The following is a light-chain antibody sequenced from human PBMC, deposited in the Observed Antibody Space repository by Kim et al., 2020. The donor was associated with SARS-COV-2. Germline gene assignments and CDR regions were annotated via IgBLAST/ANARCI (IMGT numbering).Light chain of an antibody. J-gene: IGLJ1*01. CDR1: NIGRKS. CDR3: QVWDSSSDHV. CDR2: YES. V-gene: IGLV3-21*04. Sequence: PGKTARSSCGGNNIGRKSGHWCQQKTGRAPGLVINYESDRPSGVPVRCSGSNSGDTATLTIIRVEDGDEADYYCQVWDSSSDHVFGTGTKVTVL.